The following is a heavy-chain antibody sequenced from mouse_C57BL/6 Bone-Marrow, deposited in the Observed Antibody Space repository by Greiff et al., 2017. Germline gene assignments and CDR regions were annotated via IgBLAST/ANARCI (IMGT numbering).Heavy chain of an antibody. V-gene: IGHV1-81*01. CDR1: GYTFTSYG. D-gene: IGHD1-1*01. Sequence: LVESGAELARPGASVKLSCKASGYTFTSYGISWVKQRTGQGLEWIGEIYPRSGNTYYNEKFKGKATLTADKSSSTAYMELRSLTSEDSAVYFCAATTVVYWYFDVWGTGTTVTVSS. CDR3: AATTVVYWYFDV. J-gene: IGHJ1*03. CDR2: IYPRSGNT.